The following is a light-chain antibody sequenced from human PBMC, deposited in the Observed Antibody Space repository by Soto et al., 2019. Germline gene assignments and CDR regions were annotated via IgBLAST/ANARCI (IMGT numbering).Light chain of an antibody. CDR1: QTISSL. Sequence: DIQMTQSPSTLSASVGDSVTIPCRASQTISSLVAWYQQHPGRAPKLLIYDGSTLQNGVPSRFSGRRSGTGFTLTITSLPPDDFATYYCQQYGDYSTFGQGTKLEL. CDR3: QQYGDYST. CDR2: DGS. V-gene: IGKV1-5*01. J-gene: IGKJ2*01.